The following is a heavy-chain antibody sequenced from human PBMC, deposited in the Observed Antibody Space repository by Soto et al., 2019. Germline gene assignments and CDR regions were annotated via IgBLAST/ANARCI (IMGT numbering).Heavy chain of an antibody. V-gene: IGHV4-34*01. Sequence: QVQLQQWGAGLLKPSETLSLTCAVYGGSFSGYYWSWIRQPPGKGLEWIGEINHSGSTNYNPSLKSRVTISVDTSKNQFSLKLSSVTAADTAVYYCARGRGRGKQLVRNDYWGQGTLVTVSS. D-gene: IGHD6-6*01. CDR3: ARGRGRGKQLVRNDY. CDR1: GGSFSGYY. CDR2: INHSGST. J-gene: IGHJ4*02.